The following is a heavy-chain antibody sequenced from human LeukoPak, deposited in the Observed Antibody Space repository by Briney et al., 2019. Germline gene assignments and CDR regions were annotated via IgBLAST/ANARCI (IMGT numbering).Heavy chain of an antibody. CDR1: GYTFTCCY. Sequence: ASVKVSCKASGYTFTCCYMHWVRQAPGQGLEWMGWINPNSGGTNYAQKFQGRVTMTRDTSISTAYMELSRLRSDDTAVYYCARATGSYIYYGMDVWGQGTTVTVSS. CDR3: ARATGSYIYYGMDV. CDR2: INPNSGGT. V-gene: IGHV1-2*02. D-gene: IGHD1-26*01. J-gene: IGHJ6*02.